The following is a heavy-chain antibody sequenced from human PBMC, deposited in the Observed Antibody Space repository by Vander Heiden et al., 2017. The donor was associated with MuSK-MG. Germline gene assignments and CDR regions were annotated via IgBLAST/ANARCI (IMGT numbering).Heavy chain of an antibody. J-gene: IGHJ4*02. CDR3: VREKMGGYRSSTSCLHGDY. CDR2: ISSSGSTI. D-gene: IGHD2-2*01. Sequence: QVQLVESGGGLVKPGGSLRLSCAASGFTFSDYYMSWIRQAPGKGLEWVSYISSSGSTIYYADSVKGRVTISRDNAKNSLYLQMNSRRAEDTAVYYCVREKMGGYRSSTSCLHGDYWGQGTLVTVSS. V-gene: IGHV3-11*04. CDR1: GFTFSDYY.